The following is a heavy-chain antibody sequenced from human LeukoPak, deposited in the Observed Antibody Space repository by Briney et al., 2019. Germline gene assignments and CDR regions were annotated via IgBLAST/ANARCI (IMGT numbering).Heavy chain of an antibody. J-gene: IGHJ5*02. Sequence: GASVKVSCKASGYTFTSYGISWVRQAPGQGLEWMGWISAYNGNTNYAQKLQGRVTMTTDTSTSTAYMELRSLRSDDTAVCYCARDTGIAAAAPRWFDPWGQGTLVTVSS. CDR3: ARDTGIAAAAPRWFDP. V-gene: IGHV1-18*04. D-gene: IGHD6-13*01. CDR2: ISAYNGNT. CDR1: GYTFTSYG.